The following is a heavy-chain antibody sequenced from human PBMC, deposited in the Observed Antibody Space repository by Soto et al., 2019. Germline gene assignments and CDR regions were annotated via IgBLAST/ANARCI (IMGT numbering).Heavy chain of an antibody. CDR1: GGTFSSYA. J-gene: IGHJ3*02. CDR3: ARGARDYYGSGGDYKGSAFEI. V-gene: IGHV1-69*01. Sequence: QVQLVQSGAEVKKPGSSVKVSCKASGGTFSSYAISWVRQAPGQGLEWMGGIIPIFGTANYAQKFQGRVTIPADETTGTAYMEVSSRRSEDTAVYSCARGARDYYGSGGDYKGSAFEIWGQGTMVTVSS. D-gene: IGHD3-10*01. CDR2: IIPIFGTA.